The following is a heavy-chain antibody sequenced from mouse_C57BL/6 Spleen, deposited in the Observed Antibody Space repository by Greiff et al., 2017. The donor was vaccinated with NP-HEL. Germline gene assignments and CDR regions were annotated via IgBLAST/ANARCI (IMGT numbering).Heavy chain of an antibody. CDR2: IHPNSGST. V-gene: IGHV1-64*01. Sequence: QVQLQQPGAELVKPGASVKLSCKASGYTFTSYWMHWVKQRPGQGLEWIGMIHPNSGSTNYNEKFKSKATLTVDKSASTAYMQLSSLTSEDSAVYYCALIYDCYQGFAYWGQGTLVTVSA. CDR3: ALIYDCYQGFAY. J-gene: IGHJ3*01. D-gene: IGHD2-3*01. CDR1: GYTFTSYW.